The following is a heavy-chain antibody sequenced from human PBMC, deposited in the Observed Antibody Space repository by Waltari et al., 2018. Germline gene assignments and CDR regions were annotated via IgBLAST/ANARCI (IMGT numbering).Heavy chain of an antibody. CDR3: ARDNPTAAVLHY. D-gene: IGHD6-13*01. CDR2: ISAYNGNT. J-gene: IGHJ4*02. CDR1: GYSFTSYG. V-gene: IGHV1-18*01. Sequence: QVQLVHSGAEVKKPGASVKVSCKASGYSFTSYGISWVRQAPGQGLEWMGWISAYNGNTNYAQKLQGRVTMTTDTSTSTAYMEQRRLTSDETAVYYCARDNPTAAVLHYWGQGTLVTVSS.